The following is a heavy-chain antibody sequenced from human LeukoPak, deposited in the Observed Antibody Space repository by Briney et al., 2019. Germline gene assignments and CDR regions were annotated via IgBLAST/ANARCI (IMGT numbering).Heavy chain of an antibody. V-gene: IGHV4-59*01. CDR2: IYYSGST. D-gene: IGHD2-2*01. Sequence: PSETLSLTCTVSGGSISSYYWSWIRQPPGKGLEWIGYIYYSGSTNYNPSLKSRVTISVDTSKNQSSLKLSSVTAADTAVYYCARDSITKGAFDIWGQGTMVTVSS. CDR3: ARDSITKGAFDI. J-gene: IGHJ3*02. CDR1: GGSISSYY.